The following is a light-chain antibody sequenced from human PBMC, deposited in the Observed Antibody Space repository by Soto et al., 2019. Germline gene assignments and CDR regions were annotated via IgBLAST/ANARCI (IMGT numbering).Light chain of an antibody. CDR2: DAS. Sequence: EIVLTQSPGTLSLSPGERATLSCRASQSVASSSLAWYQQKPGQAPRLLIYDASKRAAGIPGRFSGSGSGTDFTLTISRLEPEDFAVYYCQQCGSPPRTFGQGTKVEIK. CDR3: QQCGSPPRT. V-gene: IGKV3-20*01. J-gene: IGKJ1*01. CDR1: QSVASSS.